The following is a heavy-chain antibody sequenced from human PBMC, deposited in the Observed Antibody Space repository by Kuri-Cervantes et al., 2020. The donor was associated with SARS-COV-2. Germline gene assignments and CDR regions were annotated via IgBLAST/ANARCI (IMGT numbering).Heavy chain of an antibody. CDR3: VRDGDHWNFDY. V-gene: IGHV3-7*01. CDR2: IKQDGSEK. Sequence: GGSLRLSCAASGFTFSSYWMSWVRQAPGKGLEWVANIKQDGSEKYYVDSVKGRFTISRDNAKNSLYLQMDGLRAEDTAVYYCVRDGDHWNFDYWGQGTLVTVSS. D-gene: IGHD1-1*01. J-gene: IGHJ4*02. CDR1: GFTFSSYW.